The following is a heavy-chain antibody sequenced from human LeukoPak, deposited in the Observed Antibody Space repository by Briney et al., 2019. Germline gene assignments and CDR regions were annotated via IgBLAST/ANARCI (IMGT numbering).Heavy chain of an antibody. Sequence: GGSLRLSCAASGFTFSSYAMNWVRQAPGKGLEWVSAISGSGGSTYYADSVKGRFTISRDNSKNTLYLQMNSLRAEDTAVYYCATNYDFYYFDYWGQGTLVTVSS. CDR1: GFTFSSYA. V-gene: IGHV3-23*01. CDR2: ISGSGGST. J-gene: IGHJ4*02. CDR3: ATNYDFYYFDY. D-gene: IGHD3-3*01.